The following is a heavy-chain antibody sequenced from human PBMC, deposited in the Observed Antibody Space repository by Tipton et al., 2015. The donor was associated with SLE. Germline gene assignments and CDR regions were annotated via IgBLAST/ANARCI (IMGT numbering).Heavy chain of an antibody. CDR3: ASGDDLPYYLES. CDR2: IHTSGTT. J-gene: IGHJ4*02. V-gene: IGHV4-61*09. Sequence: TLSLTCTVSGGAVNTGNYYWSWIRQPAGKGLEWIGHIHTSGTTYYNPSLKSRVTISRDSSKNQFSLHLSSVTAADTAVYYCASGDDLPYYLESWGQGTLVTVSS. D-gene: IGHD7-27*01. CDR1: GGAVNTGNYY.